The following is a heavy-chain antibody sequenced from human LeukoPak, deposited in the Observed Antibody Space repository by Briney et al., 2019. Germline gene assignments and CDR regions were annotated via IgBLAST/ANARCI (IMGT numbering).Heavy chain of an antibody. CDR3: ARDLKRGYSSGRYSWGTGSSNDY. CDR2: ISAYNGNT. CDR1: GNTFTNNG. Sequence: GASVKVSCKTSGNTFTNNGISWVRQAPGQGLEWMGWISAYNGNTNYAQKLQGRVTMTTDTSTSTAYMELRSLRSDDTAVYYCARDLKRGYSSGRYSWGTGSSNDYWGQGTLVTVSS. D-gene: IGHD6-19*01. J-gene: IGHJ4*02. V-gene: IGHV1-18*01.